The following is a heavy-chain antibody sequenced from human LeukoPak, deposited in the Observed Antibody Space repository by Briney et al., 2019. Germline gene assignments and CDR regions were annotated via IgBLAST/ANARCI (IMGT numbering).Heavy chain of an antibody. D-gene: IGHD3-16*01. V-gene: IGHV1-46*01. Sequence: ASVKVSCKASGYTFTSYYMHWVRQAPGQGLEWMGIINPSGGSTSYAQKFQGRVTMTRDMSTSTVYMELSSLRSEDTAVYYCARWQAAVGAFDIWGQGTMVTVSS. CDR1: GYTFTSYY. CDR3: ARWQAAVGAFDI. J-gene: IGHJ3*02. CDR2: INPSGGST.